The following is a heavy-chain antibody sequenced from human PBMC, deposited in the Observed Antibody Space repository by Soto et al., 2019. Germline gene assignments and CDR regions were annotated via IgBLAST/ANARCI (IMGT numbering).Heavy chain of an antibody. CDR2: INAGNGNT. CDR1: GYRYACYS. CDR3: ARVPRQAADYMGSYYYWSAP. D-gene: IGHD1-26*01. V-gene: IGHV1-3*01. J-gene: IGHJ5*02. Sequence: ASVKVSCEARGYRYACYSLHWVRHSTEQRLEWMGWINAGNGNTKYSQKFQGRVTITRDTSASTAYMELSGLRFKETVFYYGARVPRQAADYMGSYYYWSAPWGREPRSPSPQ.